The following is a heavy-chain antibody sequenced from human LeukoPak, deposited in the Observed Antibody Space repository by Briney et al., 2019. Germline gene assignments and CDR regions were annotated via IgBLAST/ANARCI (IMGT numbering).Heavy chain of an antibody. J-gene: IGHJ5*02. Sequence: GASVKVSCKASGYTFTGYYMHWVRQAPGQGLEWMGWINPNSGGTNYAQKFQGRVTMARDTSISTAYMELSRLRSDDTAVYYCARVGAADLYNWFDPWGQGTLVTVSS. V-gene: IGHV1-2*02. CDR1: GYTFTGYY. CDR3: ARVGAADLYNWFDP. CDR2: INPNSGGT. D-gene: IGHD6-13*01.